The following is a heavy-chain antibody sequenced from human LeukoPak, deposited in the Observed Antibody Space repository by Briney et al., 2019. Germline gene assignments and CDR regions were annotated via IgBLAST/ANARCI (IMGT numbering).Heavy chain of an antibody. V-gene: IGHV3-21*01. D-gene: IGHD2-2*01. Sequence: GGSLRLSCAASGFTFSSYSMNWVRQAPGRGLEWVSSISSSSSYIYYADSVKGRFTISRDNAKNSLYLQMNSLRAEDTAVYYCARGQPQTIDYWGQGTLVTVSS. J-gene: IGHJ4*02. CDR3: ARGQPQTIDY. CDR2: ISSSSSYI. CDR1: GFTFSSYS.